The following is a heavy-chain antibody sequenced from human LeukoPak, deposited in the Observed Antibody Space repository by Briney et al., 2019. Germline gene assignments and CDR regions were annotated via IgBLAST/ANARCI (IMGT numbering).Heavy chain of an antibody. J-gene: IGHJ6*02. CDR2: IYPSDSHT. CDR3: ARHYDLSPYGSGSYYYYYGMDV. D-gene: IGHD3-10*01. CDR1: GYSFTSYW. Sequence: GESLQISCKGSGYSFTSYWIGWVRQMPGKGLEWMGIIYPSDSHTRYSPSFQGQVTISADKSISTAYLQWSSLKASDTAMYYCARHYDLSPYGSGSYYYYYGMDVWGQGTTVTVSS. V-gene: IGHV5-51*01.